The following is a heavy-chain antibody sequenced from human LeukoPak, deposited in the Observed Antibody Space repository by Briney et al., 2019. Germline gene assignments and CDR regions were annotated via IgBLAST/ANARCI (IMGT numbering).Heavy chain of an antibody. D-gene: IGHD3-10*01. J-gene: IGHJ4*02. V-gene: IGHV3-23*01. Sequence: GGSLRLSCVASGFTFSSYTMTWVRQAPGKGLEWVSAISGSGGSTYYADSVKGRFTISRDNSKNTLFLQMNSLRVEDTAVYYCVKDIVGDHSTYWGQGALVTVSS. CDR1: GFTFSSYT. CDR2: ISGSGGST. CDR3: VKDIVGDHSTY.